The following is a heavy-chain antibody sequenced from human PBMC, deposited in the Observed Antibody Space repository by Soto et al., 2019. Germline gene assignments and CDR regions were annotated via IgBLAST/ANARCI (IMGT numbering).Heavy chain of an antibody. CDR3: TTGDSSTWYGHYCFDY. CDR2: IQTNTDAGTT. Sequence: EVQLVESGGGLVKPGGSLRLSCAASGFTFAHAWMTWVRQAPGKGLEWVGRIQTNTDAGTTDYAAPVKGRFSISRDDSKNTLFRQMNSLKPEDSAVYYCTTGDSSTWYGHYCFDYWGQGTVVSVSS. J-gene: IGHJ4*02. CDR1: GFTFAHAW. D-gene: IGHD6-13*01. V-gene: IGHV3-15*01.